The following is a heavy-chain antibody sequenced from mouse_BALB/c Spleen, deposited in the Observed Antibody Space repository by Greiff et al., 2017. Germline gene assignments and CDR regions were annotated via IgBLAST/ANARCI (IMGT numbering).Heavy chain of an antibody. Sequence: VKLVESGPGLVAPSQSLSITCTVSGFSLTSYGVHWVRQPPGKGLEWLGVIWAGGSTNYNSALMSRLSISKDNSKSQVFLKMNSLQTDDTAMYYCARDYGNYGAFYYAMDYWGQGTSVTVSS. CDR1: GFSLTSYG. CDR2: IWAGGST. V-gene: IGHV2-9*02. J-gene: IGHJ4*01. D-gene: IGHD2-1*01. CDR3: ARDYGNYGAFYYAMDY.